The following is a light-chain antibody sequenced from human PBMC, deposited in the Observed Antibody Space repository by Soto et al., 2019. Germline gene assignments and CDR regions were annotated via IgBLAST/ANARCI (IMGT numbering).Light chain of an antibody. CDR2: EVT. J-gene: IGLJ1*01. Sequence: QSALPQPASVSGSRGQSIIISCVGRNTDVGQDKSVSWYQQGPGKAPKLLIFEVTNRPSGVSNRFSGSRSGNTASLTISGLQPDDEGDYFCVSYTDTETLVFGTGTKVTV. CDR1: NTDVGQDKS. CDR3: VSYTDTETLV. V-gene: IGLV2-14*01.